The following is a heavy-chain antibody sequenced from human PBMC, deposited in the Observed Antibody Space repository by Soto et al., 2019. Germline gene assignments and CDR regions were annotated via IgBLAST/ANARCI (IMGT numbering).Heavy chain of an antibody. D-gene: IGHD6-6*01. J-gene: IGHJ6*02. CDR3: ARVRAARPNYFYYGMDV. CDR2: LNPNSGGA. CDR1: GYRFTDYY. Sequence: QVQLVQSGADVKKPGASVKVSCKASGYRFTDYYIHWVRQAPGQGLEWMGWLNPNSGGAHYAQKFQGRVTMTWDTSLSTAYMELSRLGSDDTAIYFCARVRAARPNYFYYGMDVWGQGTTVTVSS. V-gene: IGHV1-2*02.